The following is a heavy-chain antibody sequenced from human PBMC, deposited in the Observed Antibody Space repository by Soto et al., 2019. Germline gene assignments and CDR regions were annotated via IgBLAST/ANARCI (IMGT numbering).Heavy chain of an antibody. CDR3: ARQFYYDSSGYYPYDY. V-gene: IGHV4-34*01. D-gene: IGHD3-22*01. CDR2: INHSGST. CDR1: GGSFSGYY. Sequence: PSETLSLTCAVYGGSFSGYYWSWIRQPPGKGLEWIGEINHSGSTNYNPSLKSRVTISVDTSKNQFSLKLSSVTAADTAVYYCARQFYYDSSGYYPYDYWGQGTLVTVS. J-gene: IGHJ4*02.